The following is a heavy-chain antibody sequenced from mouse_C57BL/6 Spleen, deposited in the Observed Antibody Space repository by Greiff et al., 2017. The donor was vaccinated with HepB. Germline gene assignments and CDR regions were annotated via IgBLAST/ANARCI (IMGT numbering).Heavy chain of an antibody. D-gene: IGHD2-2*01. J-gene: IGHJ2*01. Sequence: VHVKQSGPELVKPGASVKIPCKASGYTFTDYNMDWVKQSHGKSLEWIGDINPNNGGTIYNQKFKGKATLTVDKSSSTAYMELRSLPSEDTAVYFCAMGGGYDVGTFDYWGQGTTLTVSS. CDR2: INPNNGGT. CDR1: GYTFTDYN. V-gene: IGHV1-18*01. CDR3: AMGGGYDVGTFDY.